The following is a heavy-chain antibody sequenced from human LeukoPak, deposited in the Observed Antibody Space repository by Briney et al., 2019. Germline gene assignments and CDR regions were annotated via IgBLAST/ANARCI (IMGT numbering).Heavy chain of an antibody. V-gene: IGHV1-18*01. J-gene: IGHJ4*02. CDR2: ISAYNGNT. Sequence: ASVKVSCKASGYTFTNYGISWVRQAPGQGLEWMGWISAYNGNTNYAQKLQGRVTMTTDTSTSTAYMELSRLRSDDTAVYYCARGLSYSSGWYGRTDGGDYWGQGTLVTVSS. D-gene: IGHD6-19*01. CDR1: GYTFTNYG. CDR3: ARGLSYSSGWYGRTDGGDY.